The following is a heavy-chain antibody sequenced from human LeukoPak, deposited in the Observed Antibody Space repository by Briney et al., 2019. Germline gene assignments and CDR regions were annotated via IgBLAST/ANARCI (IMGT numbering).Heavy chain of an antibody. CDR1: GYTFTGYY. Sequence: GASVKVSCKASGYTFTGYYMHWVRQAPGQGLEWMGWINPNSGGTNYAQKFQGRVTMTRDTSISTAYMELSRLRSDDTAVYYCAREWWELLPAFDIWGQGTMVTVSS. J-gene: IGHJ3*02. V-gene: IGHV1-2*02. D-gene: IGHD1-26*01. CDR2: INPNSGGT. CDR3: AREWWELLPAFDI.